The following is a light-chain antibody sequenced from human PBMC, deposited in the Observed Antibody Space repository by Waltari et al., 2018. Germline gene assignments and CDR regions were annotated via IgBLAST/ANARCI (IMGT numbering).Light chain of an antibody. CDR2: DVT. CDR3: AAYTSTNTVI. V-gene: IGLV2-14*01. J-gene: IGLJ2*01. CDR1: NSDLGHSNY. Sequence: QSALTQPASVSGSPGQSITISCTGTNSDLGHSNYVSWYQQFPCKAPKRLIFDVTRCPSGVSHRFSGSKSGNTASLTISGLQAEDEADYFCAAYTSTNTVIFGGGTKVTVL.